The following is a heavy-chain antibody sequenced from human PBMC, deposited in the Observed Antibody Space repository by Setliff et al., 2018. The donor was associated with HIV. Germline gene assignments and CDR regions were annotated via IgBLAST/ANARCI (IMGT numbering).Heavy chain of an antibody. CDR2: IYHSGST. Sequence: PSETLSLTCAVSGYSISSGYYWGWIRQTPGKGLEWIGSIYHSGSTYYMPPLKSRVTISIDKSKSQFSLKLSSVTVADTAVYYCARGQHSSTWGALFDYWGQGTLVTVSS. CDR1: GYSISSGYY. V-gene: IGHV4-38-2*01. J-gene: IGHJ4*02. D-gene: IGHD6-13*01. CDR3: ARGQHSSTWGALFDY.